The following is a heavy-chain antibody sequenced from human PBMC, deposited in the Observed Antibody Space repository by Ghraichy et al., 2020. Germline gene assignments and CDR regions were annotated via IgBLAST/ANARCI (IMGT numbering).Heavy chain of an antibody. CDR1: GFTFCSKT. V-gene: IGHV3-23*01. D-gene: IGHD2-21*02. CDR2: ISGSGENT. J-gene: IGHJ4*02. CDR3: AKDGVIRVTGSQ. Sequence: GSLNISCAASGFTFCSKTMNWVRQAPGKGLEWVSAISGSGENTYYADSVKGRFTISRDNSKNTLYLQMNSLRAEDTALYYCAKDGVIRVTGSQGGQGTLVTVSS.